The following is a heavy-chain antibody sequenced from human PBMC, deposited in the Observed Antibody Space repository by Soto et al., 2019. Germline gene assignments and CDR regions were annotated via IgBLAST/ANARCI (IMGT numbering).Heavy chain of an antibody. J-gene: IGHJ5*02. D-gene: IGHD5-18*01. CDR1: AGSVSSGDYC. V-gene: IGHV4-61*08. CDR2: IYYSGST. Sequence: PSETLSPTCPVSAGSVSSGDYCWSWIRQPPGKGLEWIGSIYYSGSTNYNPSLKSRFSISLDTSQNQCSRRLSSVTAGDTAVYYCARMPVDTYIINWFDPWGGGTLVTVSS. CDR3: ARMPVDTYIINWFDP.